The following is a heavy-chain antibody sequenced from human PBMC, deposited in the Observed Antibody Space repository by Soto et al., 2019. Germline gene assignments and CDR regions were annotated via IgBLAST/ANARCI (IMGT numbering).Heavy chain of an antibody. CDR1: GYAFTTYG. J-gene: IGHJ4*02. CDR2: ISAHNGNT. Sequence: QVHLVQSGAEVKKPGASVKVSCQGSGYAFTTYGITWVRQAPGQGLEWMGWISAHNGNTNYAQKLQARVTVPRDTSTSPAYLELTSLRYGDTAVDCCARGRYGAYWGQGAVVTVSS. D-gene: IGHD3-10*01. V-gene: IGHV1-18*01. CDR3: ARGRYGAY.